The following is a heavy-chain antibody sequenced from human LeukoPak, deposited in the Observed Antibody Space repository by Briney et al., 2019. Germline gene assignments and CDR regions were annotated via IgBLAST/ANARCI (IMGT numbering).Heavy chain of an antibody. J-gene: IGHJ4*02. D-gene: IGHD5-24*01. Sequence: TSETLSLTCTVSGGSISSSSYYWGWIRQPPGKGLEWIGSIYYSGSTYYNPSLKSRVTISVDTSKNQFSLKVSSVSAADTAVYYCARGVRRDGYKYWGQGTLVTVSS. CDR2: IYYSGST. CDR3: ARGVRRDGYKY. V-gene: IGHV4-39*01. CDR1: GGSISSSSYY.